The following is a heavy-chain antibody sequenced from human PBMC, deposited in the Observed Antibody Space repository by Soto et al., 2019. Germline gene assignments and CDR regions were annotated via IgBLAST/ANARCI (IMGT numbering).Heavy chain of an antibody. D-gene: IGHD6-19*01. CDR2: IYYSGST. J-gene: IGHJ4*02. CDR1: GGPISSYY. Sequence: QVQLQESGPGLVKPSETLSLNCTVSGGPISSYYWSWIRQSPGKGLEWIGYIYYSGSTNYNPSLRSPVTISVDTSKTHFALELISVTAADTAVYYCARRSSGWPPRSDYWGQGTLVTVSS. V-gene: IGHV4-59*01. CDR3: ARRSSGWPPRSDY.